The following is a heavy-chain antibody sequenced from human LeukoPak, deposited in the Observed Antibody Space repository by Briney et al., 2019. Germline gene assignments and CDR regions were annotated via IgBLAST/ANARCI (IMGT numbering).Heavy chain of an antibody. CDR3: ARDNYSPPYYYYGMDV. Sequence: SQTLSLTCAVSGDSISSGDSYWSWIRQPPGKGLEWIGEIYHSGSTNYNPSLKSRVTISVDKSKNQFSLKLSSVTAADTAVYYCARDNYSPPYYYYGMDVWGQGTTVTVSS. D-gene: IGHD4-11*01. CDR1: GDSISSGDSY. J-gene: IGHJ6*02. CDR2: IYHSGST. V-gene: IGHV4-30-2*01.